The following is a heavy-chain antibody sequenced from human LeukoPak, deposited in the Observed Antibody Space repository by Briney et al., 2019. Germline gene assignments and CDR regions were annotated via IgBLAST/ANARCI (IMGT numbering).Heavy chain of an antibody. Sequence: GRSLRLSCAASGFTFDDYAMHWVRQAPGKGLEWVSGISSGGGNTYYADSVKGRFTISRDNSKNTVYLQMSSLRAEDTAVYYCAKSGYNYDSDAYAFIDYWGQGTLVTVSS. CDR2: ISSGGGNT. CDR1: GFTFDDYA. D-gene: IGHD3-22*01. J-gene: IGHJ4*02. CDR3: AKSGYNYDSDAYAFIDY. V-gene: IGHV3-23*01.